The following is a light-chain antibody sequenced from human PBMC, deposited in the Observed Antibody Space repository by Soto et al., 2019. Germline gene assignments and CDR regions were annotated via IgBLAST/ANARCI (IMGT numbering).Light chain of an antibody. Sequence: DIQITQSPSTLSASVGDRITITCRASHRITDYLAWYQQTPGKAPKLLIYKASTSQSGVPSRFSGSGSGTDFTLTISRLEPEDFAVYYCQQYGSSPLTFGQGTKVDIK. CDR3: QQYGSSPLT. CDR1: HRITDY. CDR2: KAS. J-gene: IGKJ1*01. V-gene: IGKV1-5*03.